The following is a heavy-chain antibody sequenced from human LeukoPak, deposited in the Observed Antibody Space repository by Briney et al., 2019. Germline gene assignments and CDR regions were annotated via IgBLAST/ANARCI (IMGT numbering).Heavy chain of an antibody. V-gene: IGHV3-7*01. CDR3: ARDFDSSGYYFDY. Sequence: PGGSLRLSCAASGFTFSSYWMSWVRQAPGKGLEWVANIKQEGSEKYHVDSVTGRFTISRDNAKNSLYLQMNSLRAEDTAVYYCARDFDSSGYYFDYWGQGTLVTVPS. D-gene: IGHD3-22*01. CDR2: IKQEGSEK. CDR1: GFTFSSYW. J-gene: IGHJ4*02.